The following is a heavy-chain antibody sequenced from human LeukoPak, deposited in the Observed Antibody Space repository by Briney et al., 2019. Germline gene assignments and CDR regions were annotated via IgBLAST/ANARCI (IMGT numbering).Heavy chain of an antibody. J-gene: IGHJ5*02. V-gene: IGHV4-59*08. CDR2: IYYSGST. CDR1: GGSISSYY. D-gene: IGHD3-3*01. CDR3: ARSYYDFWSGYSPNWFDP. Sequence: SSETLSLTCTVSGGSISSYYWSWIRQPPGKGLEWIGDIYYSGSTNYNPSLKSRVTISVDTSKNQFSLKLSSVTAADTAVYYCARSYYDFWSGYSPNWFDPWGQGTLVTVSS.